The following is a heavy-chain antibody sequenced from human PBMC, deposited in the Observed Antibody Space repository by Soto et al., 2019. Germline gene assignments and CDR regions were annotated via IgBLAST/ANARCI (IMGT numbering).Heavy chain of an antibody. CDR1: GGYFVGYY. V-gene: IGHV4-34*01. J-gene: IGHJ4*02. CDR2: INHSGST. CDR3: ARGRPGGIVVVPAAPSPNFDY. D-gene: IGHD2-2*01. Sequence: PSETLCLTWAVDGGYFVGYYGSWISQPPGKGLEWIGEINHSGSTNYNPSLKSRVTISVDTSKNQFSLKLSSVTAADTAVYYCARGRPGGIVVVPAAPSPNFDYWGQGTLVTVSS.